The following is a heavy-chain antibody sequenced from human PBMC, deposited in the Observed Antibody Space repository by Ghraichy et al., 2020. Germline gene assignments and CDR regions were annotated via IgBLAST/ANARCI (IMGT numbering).Heavy chain of an antibody. CDR1: GGSISSYY. D-gene: IGHD2-2*02. V-gene: IGHV4-59*01. Sequence: SETLSLTCTVSGGSISSYYWNWIRQPPGKGLEWIGYIYYSGSTNYNPSLKSRVTISVDTSKNQFSLKLSSVTAADTVVYYCARGRDIVVVPAAIPNWFEPWCKVTLVT. CDR3: ARGRDIVVVPAAIPNWFEP. J-gene: IGHJ5*02. CDR2: IYYSGST.